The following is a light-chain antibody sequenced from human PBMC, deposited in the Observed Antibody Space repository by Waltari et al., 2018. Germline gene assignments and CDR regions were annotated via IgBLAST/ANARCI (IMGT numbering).Light chain of an antibody. CDR3: SSYTSSRTRV. CDR2: DVS. Sequence: QSALTQPASVSGSPGQPVTISCTGTSSAGGGYNYVPWYQHHPGKAPKLMIYDVSNRPSGVSNRFSGSKSANTASLTISGLQAEDEADYYCSSYTSSRTRVFGGGTKLTVL. CDR1: SSAGGGYNY. V-gene: IGLV2-14*03. J-gene: IGLJ3*02.